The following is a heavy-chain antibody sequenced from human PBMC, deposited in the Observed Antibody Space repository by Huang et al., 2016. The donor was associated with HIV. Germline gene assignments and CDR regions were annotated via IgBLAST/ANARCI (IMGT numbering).Heavy chain of an antibody. J-gene: IGHJ4*02. CDR1: GVAFSQYA. CDR2: IGGNSGDS. Sequence: VQLVESGGGLVQPGWSLSLSCAASGVAFSQYAVHWVRQSPGKGLEWVAGIGGNSGDSAYAASVRGRFVISRDNAKKSLYLKMNGLRLEDTALYFCVIMDDYFDYWGQGVLVGVSS. V-gene: IGHV3-9*01. D-gene: IGHD2-8*01. CDR3: VIMDDYFDY.